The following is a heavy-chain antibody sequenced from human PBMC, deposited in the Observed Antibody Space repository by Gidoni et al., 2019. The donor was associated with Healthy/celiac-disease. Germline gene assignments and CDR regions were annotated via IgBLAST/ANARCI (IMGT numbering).Heavy chain of an antibody. V-gene: IGHV3-23*01. CDR2: ISGSGGST. J-gene: IGHJ4*02. D-gene: IGHD3-3*01. CDR3: AKVWGFWSGYPHY. Sequence: EVQLLESGGGLVQPGGSLRLSCAASGFTFSSYAMSWVRQAPGKGLEWVSAISGSGGSTDYADSVKGRFTISRDNSKNTLYLQMNSLRAEDTAVYYCAKVWGFWSGYPHYWGQGTLVTVSS. CDR1: GFTFSSYA.